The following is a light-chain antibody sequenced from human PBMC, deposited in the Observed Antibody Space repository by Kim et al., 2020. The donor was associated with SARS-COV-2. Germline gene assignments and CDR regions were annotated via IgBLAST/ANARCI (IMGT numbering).Light chain of an antibody. Sequence: SVDDKVVITCRASQGITSSLAWYQRKPGKAPKLLIYGSSNLVDGVPSRFSGSGSGTEFTLTITTLQPEDFATYICQQAYSFPLSFGGGTKVDIK. J-gene: IGKJ4*01. CDR2: GSS. V-gene: IGKV1-12*01. CDR3: QQAYSFPLS. CDR1: QGITSS.